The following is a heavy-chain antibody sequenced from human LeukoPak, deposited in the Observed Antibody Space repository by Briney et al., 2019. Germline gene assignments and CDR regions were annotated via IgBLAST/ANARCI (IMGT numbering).Heavy chain of an antibody. CDR3: AIAPLLWFGELLGLRPHDSYYYGMDV. CDR1: GGSISSYY. CDR2: IYTSGST. J-gene: IGHJ6*02. Sequence: PSETLSLTCTVSGGSISSYYWSWIRQPAGKGLEWIGRIYTSGSTNYNPSLKSRVTMSVDTSKNQFSLKLSSVTAADTAVYYCAIAPLLWFGELLGLRPHDSYYYGMDVWGQGTTVTVSS. V-gene: IGHV4-4*07. D-gene: IGHD3-10*01.